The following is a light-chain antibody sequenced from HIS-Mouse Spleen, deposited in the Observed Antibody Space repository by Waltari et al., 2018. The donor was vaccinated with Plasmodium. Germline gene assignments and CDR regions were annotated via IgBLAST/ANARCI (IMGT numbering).Light chain of an antibody. CDR2: GGS. Sequence: EIVMTQSPATLSVSPGERATLSCRASQSVSSNLAWYQQKPGQAPRLLIYGGSTRATGIPARFSGSGSGTEFTLTISSLQSEDCAGYYCQQYKNWSFTFGPGTKVDIK. CDR1: QSVSSN. CDR3: QQYKNWSFT. J-gene: IGKJ3*01. V-gene: IGKV3-15*01.